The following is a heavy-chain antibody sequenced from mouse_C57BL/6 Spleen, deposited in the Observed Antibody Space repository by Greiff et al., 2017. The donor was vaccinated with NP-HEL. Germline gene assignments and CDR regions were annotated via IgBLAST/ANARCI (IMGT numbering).Heavy chain of an antibody. J-gene: IGHJ1*03. CDR3: ARGGSSYDWYFDV. Sequence: VKLMESGPELVKPGASVKISCKASGYAFSSSWMNWVKQRPGKGLEWIGRIYPGDGDTNYNGKFKGKATLTADKSSSTAYMQLSSLTSEDSAVYFCARGGSSYDWYFDVWGTGTTVTVSS. CDR1: GYAFSSSW. V-gene: IGHV1-82*01. CDR2: IYPGDGDT. D-gene: IGHD1-1*01.